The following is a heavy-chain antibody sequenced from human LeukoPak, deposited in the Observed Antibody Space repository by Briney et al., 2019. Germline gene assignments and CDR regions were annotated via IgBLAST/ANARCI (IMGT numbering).Heavy chain of an antibody. Sequence: GGSLRLSCEASGFTFTKFWMSWVRQAPGKGLEWVANIKQDGSEKYYVDSVKGRFTISRDNAKNSLYLQMNSLRAEDTAVYYCARAGRYSYGYFSYFDYWGQGTLVTVSS. V-gene: IGHV3-7*01. CDR1: GFTFTKFW. D-gene: IGHD5-18*01. CDR3: ARAGRYSYGYFSYFDY. CDR2: IKQDGSEK. J-gene: IGHJ4*02.